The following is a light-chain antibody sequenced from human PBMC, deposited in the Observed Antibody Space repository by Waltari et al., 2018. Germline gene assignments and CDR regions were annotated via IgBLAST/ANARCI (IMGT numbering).Light chain of an antibody. V-gene: IGLV1-40*01. CDR2: GNT. CDR1: SPNFGAAYD. CDR3: QSFDSDLSASV. J-gene: IGLJ3*02. Sequence: QSVLTQPPSMSGAPGQKVHIPRTGGSPNFGAAYDVHWYPQFPGSAPRPLIFGNTNRASGVPGRFCGSKSGTSASLAIAGLQSEDEAVYYCQSFDSDLSASVFGGGTKLTVL.